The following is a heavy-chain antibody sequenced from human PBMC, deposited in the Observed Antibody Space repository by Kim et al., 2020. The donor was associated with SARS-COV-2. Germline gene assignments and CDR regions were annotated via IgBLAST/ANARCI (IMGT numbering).Heavy chain of an antibody. D-gene: IGHD1-26*01. CDR1: GFKFSDSG. CDR2: IRTKANGYAT. Sequence: GGSLRLSCAASGFKFSDSGVHWVRQASGKGLEWVGRIRTKANGYATAYSASVKGRFSISRDDSENTAYLQMNSLKTEDTAVYYCKCWSSGSLVEYWGQGTLVTVSA. J-gene: IGHJ4*02. V-gene: IGHV3-73*01. CDR3: KCWSSGSLVEY.